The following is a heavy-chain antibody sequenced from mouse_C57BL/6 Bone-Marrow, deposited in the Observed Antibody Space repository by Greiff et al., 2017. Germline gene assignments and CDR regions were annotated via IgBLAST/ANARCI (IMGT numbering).Heavy chain of an antibody. CDR2: ISSGSSTI. Sequence: EVNVVESGGGLVKPEGSLKLSCAASGFTFSDYGMHWVRQAPEKGLEWVAYISSGSSTIYYADTVKGRFTISRDNAKNTLFLQMTSLRSEDTAMYYCAITTVPYWYFDVWGTGTTVTVSS. D-gene: IGHD1-1*01. J-gene: IGHJ1*03. CDR1: GFTFSDYG. CDR3: AITTVPYWYFDV. V-gene: IGHV5-17*01.